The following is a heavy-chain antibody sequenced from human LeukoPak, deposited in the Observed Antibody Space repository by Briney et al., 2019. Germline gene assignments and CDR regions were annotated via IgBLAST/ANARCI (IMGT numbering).Heavy chain of an antibody. D-gene: IGHD1-26*01. J-gene: IGHJ4*02. CDR2: INAGNGNT. CDR1: GYTFTSYA. V-gene: IGHV1-3*01. Sequence: ASVKVSCKASGYTFTSYAMHWVRQAPGQRLKWMGWINAGNGNTKYSQKFQGRVTITRDTSASTAYMELSSLRSEDTAVYYCARGRFEGSYYNYYFDYWGQGTLVTVSS. CDR3: ARGRFEGSYYNYYFDY.